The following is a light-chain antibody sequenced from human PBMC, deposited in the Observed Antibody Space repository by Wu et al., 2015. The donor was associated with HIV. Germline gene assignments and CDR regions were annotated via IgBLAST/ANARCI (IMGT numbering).Light chain of an antibody. J-gene: IGKJ1*01. CDR2: GAS. Sequence: ETVMTQSPVTLSVSPGERATLSCRASQSVSSNLAWYQQRPGQAPRLLIHGASTGASGIGARFNGSGSGTEFTLTISSLQSEDFAVYYCHQYNNWPRSFGQGTKVEIK. V-gene: IGKV3-15*01. CDR1: QSVSSN. CDR3: HQYNNWPRS.